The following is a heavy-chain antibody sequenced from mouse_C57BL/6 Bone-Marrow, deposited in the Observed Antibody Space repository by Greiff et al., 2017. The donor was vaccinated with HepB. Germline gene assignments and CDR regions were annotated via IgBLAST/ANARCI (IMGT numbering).Heavy chain of an antibody. V-gene: IGHV2-2*01. D-gene: IGHD1-1*01. CDR1: GFSLTSYG. CDR3: AREGYGINYAMDY. Sequence: QVQLQQSGPGLVQPSQSLSITCTVSGFSLTSYGVHWVRQSPGKGLEWLGVIWSGGSTDDNAAFISRLSISKDNSKSQVFFKMNSLQADDTAIYYCAREGYGINYAMDYWGQGTSVTVSS. CDR2: IWSGGST. J-gene: IGHJ4*01.